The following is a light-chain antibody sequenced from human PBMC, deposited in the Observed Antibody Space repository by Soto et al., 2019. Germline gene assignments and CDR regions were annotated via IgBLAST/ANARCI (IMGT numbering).Light chain of an antibody. Sequence: EIVCTQSPGTLSLSPWERATLSCRASHSVSSSYLAGYQQKPGQAPRLRIYGAASRATAIPDRFSGSGSGTDLALTISRREPEDFAVHYCQQNDSSPPLYTFGQGTKLEIK. J-gene: IGKJ2*01. V-gene: IGKV3-20*01. CDR2: GAA. CDR3: QQNDSSPPLYT. CDR1: HSVSSSY.